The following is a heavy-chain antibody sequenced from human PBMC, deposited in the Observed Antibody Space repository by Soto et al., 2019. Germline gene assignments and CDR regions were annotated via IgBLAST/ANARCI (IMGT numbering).Heavy chain of an antibody. J-gene: IGHJ4*02. Sequence: EVQLLESGGGLVQPGESLRLSCAASGFTFSSYAMNWVRQAPGKGLEWISTISTTGSTTYYADSVKSRFTISRDSSKNTVYLQMNSLRADDTAVHYCAKSFRGSSYYTDYWGQGTLVTVAS. V-gene: IGHV3-23*01. D-gene: IGHD6-13*01. CDR3: AKSFRGSSYYTDY. CDR1: GFTFSSYA. CDR2: ISTTGSTT.